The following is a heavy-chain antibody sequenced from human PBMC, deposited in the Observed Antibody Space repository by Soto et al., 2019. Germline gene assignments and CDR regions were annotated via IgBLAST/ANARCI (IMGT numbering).Heavy chain of an antibody. CDR1: GYTFTSYA. CDR2: INTGNGDT. Sequence: QVQLVQSGAEVKKPGASVKVSCKASGYTFTSYAIHWLRQAPGQRLEWMGWINTGNGDTRYSQYFQGRVTITRDTSASTAYMELTSLTSEDTAVYYCAREARRSAIILVGRFFFDYWGQGALVTVSS. CDR3: AREARRSAIILVGRFFFDY. D-gene: IGHD3-22*01. J-gene: IGHJ4*02. V-gene: IGHV1-3*04.